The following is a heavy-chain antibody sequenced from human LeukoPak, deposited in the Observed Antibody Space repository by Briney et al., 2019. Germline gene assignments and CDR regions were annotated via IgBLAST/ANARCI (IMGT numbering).Heavy chain of an antibody. V-gene: IGHV1-69*05. CDR3: ARERGWDIVATPHDAFDI. J-gene: IGHJ3*02. CDR1: GGTFSSYA. D-gene: IGHD5-12*01. CDR2: IIPIFGTA. Sequence: ASVKVSCKASGGTFSSYAISWVRQAPGQGLEWMGRIIPIFGTANYAQKFHDRVRITTDESTSTAYMELSSLRSEDTAVYYCARERGWDIVATPHDAFDIWGQGTMVTVSS.